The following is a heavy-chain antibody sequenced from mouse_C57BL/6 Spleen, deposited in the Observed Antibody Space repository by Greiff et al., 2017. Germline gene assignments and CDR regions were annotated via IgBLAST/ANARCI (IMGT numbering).Heavy chain of an antibody. CDR3: ARLGVPDY. Sequence: VQLQQPGAEPVVPGASVKLSCQASGLPFTRYWMHWVKQRPGQSLDGIGEIDPSDSYTNYNQKFKGKSTLTIDKSSSTAYMQLSSLTSEDSAVYYCARLGVPDYWGQGTTLTVSS. CDR2: IDPSDSYT. J-gene: IGHJ2*01. CDR1: GLPFTRYW. V-gene: IGHV1-69*01.